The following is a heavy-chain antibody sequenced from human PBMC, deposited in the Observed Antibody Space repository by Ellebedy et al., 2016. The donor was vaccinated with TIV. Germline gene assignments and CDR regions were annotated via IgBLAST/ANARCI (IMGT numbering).Heavy chain of an antibody. J-gene: IGHJ4*02. V-gene: IGHV3-21*04. D-gene: IGHD6-13*01. Sequence: GESLKISCAASGFTFSSYSMNWVRQAPGKGLEWVSSISSSSSYIYYADSVKGRFTISRDNAKNSLYLQVNSLRAEDTAVYYCARVGQLAAAGTIDYWGQGTLVTVSS. CDR2: ISSSSSYI. CDR1: GFTFSSYS. CDR3: ARVGQLAAAGTIDY.